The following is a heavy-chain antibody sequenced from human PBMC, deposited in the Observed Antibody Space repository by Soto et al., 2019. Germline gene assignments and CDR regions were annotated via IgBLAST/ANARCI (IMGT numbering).Heavy chain of an antibody. CDR1: GFSFSDYY. Sequence: GGSLRLSCAASGFSFSDYYMTWIRQAPGKGLEWVSHISSSGSSIYYADSVKGRFTISRDNAQNSLYLQMNSLGAEDTAVYYCARRASTGRHFDYWGQGTLVTVSS. CDR3: ARRASTGRHFDY. J-gene: IGHJ4*02. V-gene: IGHV3-11*01. CDR2: ISSSGSSI. D-gene: IGHD1-1*01.